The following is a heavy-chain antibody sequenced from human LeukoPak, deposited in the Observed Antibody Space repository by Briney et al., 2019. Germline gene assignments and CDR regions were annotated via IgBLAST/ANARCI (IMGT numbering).Heavy chain of an antibody. CDR2: INPNSGGT. Sequence: ASVKVSCKASGYTFTGYYMHWVRQAPGQGLEWMGWINPNSGGTNYAQRFQGRVTMTRDTSISTAYMELSRLRSDDTAVYYCARSSRRGFGELLYYYWGQGTLVTVSS. D-gene: IGHD3-10*01. CDR1: GYTFTGYY. J-gene: IGHJ4*02. V-gene: IGHV1-2*02. CDR3: ARSSRRGFGELLYYY.